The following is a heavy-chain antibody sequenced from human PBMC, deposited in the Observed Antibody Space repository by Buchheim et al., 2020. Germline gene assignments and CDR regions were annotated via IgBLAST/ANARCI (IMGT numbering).Heavy chain of an antibody. D-gene: IGHD3-22*01. J-gene: IGHJ3*02. V-gene: IGHV3-33*01. Sequence: QVQLVESGGGVVQPGRSLRLSCAASGFTFSSYGMHWVRQAPGKGLEWVAVIWYDGSNKYYADSVKGRFTISRDNSKNTPYLQMNSLRAEDTAVYYCARDGWLLLAIDAFDIWGQGT. CDR1: GFTFSSYG. CDR2: IWYDGSNK. CDR3: ARDGWLLLAIDAFDI.